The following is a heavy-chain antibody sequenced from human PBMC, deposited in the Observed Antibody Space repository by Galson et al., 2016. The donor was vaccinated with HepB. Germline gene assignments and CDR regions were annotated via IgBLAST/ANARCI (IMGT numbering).Heavy chain of an antibody. CDR1: GFTFSTYA. D-gene: IGHD4-17*01. V-gene: IGHV3-23*01. CDR3: AKGRQATTAYDY. CDR2: ISGSGGGT. J-gene: IGHJ4*02. Sequence: SLRLSCAASGFTFSTYAMTWVRQAPGKGLEWVSSISGSGGGTFYADPVKGRFTISRDNSKNPLYLQMNGLRAEDTALYYCAKGRQATTAYDYWGQGTLVTVSS.